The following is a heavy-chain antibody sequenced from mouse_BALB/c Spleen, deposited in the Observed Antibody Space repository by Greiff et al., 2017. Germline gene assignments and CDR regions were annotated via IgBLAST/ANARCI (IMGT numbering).Heavy chain of an antibody. D-gene: IGHD1-1*01. CDR3: ARRAVVAPCFDY. V-gene: IGHV14-3*02. J-gene: IGHJ2*01. CDR1: GFNIKDTY. Sequence: EVQLQQSGAELVKPGASVKLSCTASGFNIKDTYMHWVKQRPEQGLEWIGRIDPANGNTKYDPKFQGKATITADTSSNTAYLQLSSLTSEDTAVYYCARRAVVAPCFDYWGQGTTLTVSS. CDR2: IDPANGNT.